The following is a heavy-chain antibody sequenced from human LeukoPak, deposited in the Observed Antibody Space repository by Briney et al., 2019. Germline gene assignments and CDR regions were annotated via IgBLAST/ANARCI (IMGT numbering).Heavy chain of an antibody. V-gene: IGHV4-59*01. CDR3: AGKRMVVVI. CDR1: GGSISSYY. D-gene: IGHD3-22*01. J-gene: IGHJ4*02. Sequence: SETLSLTCTVSGGSISSYYCSCIRQPPGKGREWIGYIYYIGSTNYNPSLKRRVTISVDTSKNQFSLKLSSVTAADPAVYYCAGKRMVVVIWGQGTLVTVSS. CDR2: IYYIGST.